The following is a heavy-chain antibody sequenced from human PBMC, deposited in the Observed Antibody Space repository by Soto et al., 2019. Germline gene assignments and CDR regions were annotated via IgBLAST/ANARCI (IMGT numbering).Heavy chain of an antibody. D-gene: IGHD2-15*01. CDR1: GYTFTSYA. Sequence: QVQLVQSGAEVKKPGASVKVSCKASGYTFTSYAMHWVRQAPGQRLEWMEWITAGNGNTKNSPKFHGRVTITRDTPASTAYMELSGLRSEDTAVYYCARGPGGPDGPGDYWGQGTLVTLPS. CDR2: ITAGNGNT. V-gene: IGHV1-3*01. CDR3: ARGPGGPDGPGDY. J-gene: IGHJ4*02.